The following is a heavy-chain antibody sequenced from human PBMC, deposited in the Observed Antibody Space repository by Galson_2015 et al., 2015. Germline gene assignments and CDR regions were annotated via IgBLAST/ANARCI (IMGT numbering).Heavy chain of an antibody. V-gene: IGHV3-21*01. D-gene: IGHD3-16*01. Sequence: SLRLSCAASGFTFSSYSMNWVRQAPGKGLEWVSSISSSSSYIYYADSVKGRFTISRDNAKNPLYLQMNSLRAEDTAVYYCARGGRTTDDAFDIWGQGTMVTVSS. J-gene: IGHJ3*02. CDR2: ISSSSSYI. CDR3: ARGGRTTDDAFDI. CDR1: GFTFSSYS.